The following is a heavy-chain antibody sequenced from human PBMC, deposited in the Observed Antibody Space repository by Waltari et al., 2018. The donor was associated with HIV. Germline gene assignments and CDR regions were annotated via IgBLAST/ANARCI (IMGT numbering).Heavy chain of an antibody. CDR3: ARARVRSGYGLYYYYGLDV. CDR1: GASISTGNTY. D-gene: IGHD5-12*01. CDR2: INSRVST. Sequence: QVQLQESGPGLVKPSQTLSLTCTVSGASISTGNTYWSWIRQPAGKGLDWIGRINSRVSTNYNPPLKSRVTISLDTSKNQFSLKLTSVTAADTAVYYCARARVRSGYGLYYYYGLDVWGQGTTVTVSS. V-gene: IGHV4-61*02. J-gene: IGHJ6*02.